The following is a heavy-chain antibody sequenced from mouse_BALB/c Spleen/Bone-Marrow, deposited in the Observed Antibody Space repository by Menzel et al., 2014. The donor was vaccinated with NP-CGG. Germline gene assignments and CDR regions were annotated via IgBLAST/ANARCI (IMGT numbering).Heavy chain of an antibody. J-gene: IGHJ4*01. CDR2: IWSGGST. CDR3: ARNLYYGSSLYAMDY. V-gene: IGHV2-2*02. Sequence: VKLVESGPGLVQPSQSLSIPCTVSGFSLTTYGVHWVRQSPGKGLEWLGVIWSGGSTDYNAAFISRLSITKDNSKSXVLFKMNSLQANDTAIYYCARNLYYGSSLYAMDYWGQGTSVTVSS. CDR1: GFSLTTYG. D-gene: IGHD1-1*01.